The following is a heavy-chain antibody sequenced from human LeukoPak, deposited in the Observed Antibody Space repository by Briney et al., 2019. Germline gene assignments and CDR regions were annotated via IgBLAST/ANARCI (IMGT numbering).Heavy chain of an antibody. CDR3: ARGGSYGYSNLPLDY. CDR2: INPNSGGT. CDR1: GYTFTGYY. V-gene: IGHV1-2*02. J-gene: IGHJ4*02. D-gene: IGHD4-11*01. Sequence: GASVKVSCKASGYTFTGYYMHWVRQAPGQGLEWMGWINPNSGGTNCAQKFQGRATITADKSTSTAYMELSSLRSEDTAVYYCARGGSYGYSNLPLDYWGQGTLVTVSS.